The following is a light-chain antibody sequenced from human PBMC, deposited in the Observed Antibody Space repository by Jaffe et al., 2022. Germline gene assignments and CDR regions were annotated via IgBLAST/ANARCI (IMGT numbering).Light chain of an antibody. J-gene: IGKJ1*01. V-gene: IGKV1-5*03. CDR1: QNINNW. CDR3: QQYTSNSWT. Sequence: DVQMTQSPSSVSASVGDRVTISCRASQNINNWLAWFQQKPGKAPKLLIYKTSTLEPGVPSRFSGSGSGTDFTLTISSLHPDDFATYYCQQYTSNSWTFGQGTKVDI. CDR2: KTS.